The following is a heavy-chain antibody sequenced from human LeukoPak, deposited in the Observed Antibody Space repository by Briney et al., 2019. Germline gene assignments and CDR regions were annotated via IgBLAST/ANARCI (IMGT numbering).Heavy chain of an antibody. V-gene: IGHV4-34*01. CDR1: GGSFSGYY. J-gene: IGHJ5*02. Sequence: SETLSLTCAVYGGSFSGYYWSWIRQPPGKGLEWIGEINHSGSTNYNPSLKSRVTISVDTSKNQFSLKLSSVTAADTAVYYCARHPGYCSSTSCYGNWFDPWGQGTLVTVSS. D-gene: IGHD2-2*01. CDR2: INHSGST. CDR3: ARHPGYCSSTSCYGNWFDP.